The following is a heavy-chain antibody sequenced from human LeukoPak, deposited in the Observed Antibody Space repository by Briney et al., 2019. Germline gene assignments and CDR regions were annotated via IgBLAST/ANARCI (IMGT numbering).Heavy chain of an antibody. J-gene: IGHJ4*02. CDR2: IYTSGST. CDR1: GGSISSYY. D-gene: IGHD4-23*01. CDR3: ATGARGNFDFDY. V-gene: IGHV4-4*07. Sequence: SETLSLTCTVSGGSISSYYWSWIRQPTGKGLEWIGRIYTSGSTNYNPSLKSRVTMSVDTSKNQFSLKLSSVTAADTAVYYCATGARGNFDFDYWGQGTLVTVSS.